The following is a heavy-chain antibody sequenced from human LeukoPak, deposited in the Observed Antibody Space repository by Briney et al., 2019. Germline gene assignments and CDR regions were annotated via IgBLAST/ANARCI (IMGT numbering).Heavy chain of an antibody. CDR1: GYTFTSYA. V-gene: IGHV1-18*01. CDR3: ARDDRDGYNPLMGYYYGMDV. D-gene: IGHD5-24*01. Sequence: ASVKVSCKASGYTFTSYAMNWVRQAPGQGLEWMGWISVHNGHTNYTQRLQGRVTMTTDTSTSTAYMELRSLRSDDTAVYYCARDDRDGYNPLMGYYYGMDVWGQGTTVTVSS. CDR2: ISVHNGHT. J-gene: IGHJ6*02.